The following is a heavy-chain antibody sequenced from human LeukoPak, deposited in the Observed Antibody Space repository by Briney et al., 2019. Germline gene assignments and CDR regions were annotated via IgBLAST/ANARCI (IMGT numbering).Heavy chain of an antibody. CDR1: GYTFTGYY. CDR2: INPNSGGT. J-gene: IGHJ3*02. D-gene: IGHD6-13*01. V-gene: IGHV1-2*02. CDR3: ASEIAAAGSAFDI. Sequence: ASVKVSCKASGYTFTGYYMHWVRQAPGQGLEWMGWINPNSGGTNYAQKFQGRVTMTRDTSISTAYMELSRLRSDDTAVYYCASEIAAAGSAFDIWGQGTMVTVSS.